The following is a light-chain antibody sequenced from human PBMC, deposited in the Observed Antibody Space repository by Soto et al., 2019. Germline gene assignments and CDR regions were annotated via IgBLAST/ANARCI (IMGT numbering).Light chain of an antibody. Sequence: EIVMTQSPATLSVSPGERATLSCRASQSINSNLTWYQQKPGQAPRLLIYGASTRATGIPARFSGCGSGTEFTLTISSLQSEDFAVYYCQQYNNWPPLFTVGPGTKVDIK. CDR2: GAS. J-gene: IGKJ3*01. CDR3: QQYNNWPPLFT. CDR1: QSINSN. V-gene: IGKV3-15*01.